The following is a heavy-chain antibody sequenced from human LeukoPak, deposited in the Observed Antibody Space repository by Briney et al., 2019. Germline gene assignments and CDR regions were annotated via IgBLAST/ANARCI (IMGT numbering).Heavy chain of an antibody. CDR2: IYYSGST. V-gene: IGHV4-59*01. Sequence: PSETLSLTCTVSGCSISSYYWSWIRQPPGKGLEWIGYIYYSGSTNYNPSFKSRVTLSVDTSKNQFSLKLSSVTAADTAVYYCAREKFPGYNYGTFDYWGQGTLVTVSS. J-gene: IGHJ4*02. D-gene: IGHD5-18*01. CDR1: GCSISSYY. CDR3: AREKFPGYNYGTFDY.